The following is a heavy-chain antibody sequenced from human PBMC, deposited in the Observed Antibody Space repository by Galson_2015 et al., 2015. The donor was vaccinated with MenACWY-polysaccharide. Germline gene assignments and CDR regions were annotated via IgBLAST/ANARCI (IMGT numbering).Heavy chain of an antibody. CDR3: ARSTGDYYAPGDY. V-gene: IGHV3-30*04. CDR2: ISYDGTKK. CDR1: GFTFSTYA. Sequence: SLRLSCAASGFTFSTYAMHWARQAPGKGLEWVAVISYDGTKKWYADSVKGRFTISRDNSKNTLYLQMNSLRVEDTAVYSCARSTGDYYAPGDYWGPGTLVTVSA. J-gene: IGHJ4*02. D-gene: IGHD7-27*01.